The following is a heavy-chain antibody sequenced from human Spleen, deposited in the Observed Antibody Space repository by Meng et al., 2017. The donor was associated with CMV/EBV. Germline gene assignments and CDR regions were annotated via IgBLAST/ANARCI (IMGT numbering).Heavy chain of an antibody. CDR3: ARLMIESSSFDY. D-gene: IGHD3-22*01. V-gene: IGHV4-34*01. J-gene: IGHJ4*02. CDR1: GGSFSDYY. Sequence: TCAVSGGSFSDYYWSWIRQPPGKGLEWIGEINHSGSTNYNPSLKSRVTISVDTSKKQISVKLSSVTAADTAVYYCARLMIESSSFDYWGQGTLVTVSS. CDR2: INHSGST.